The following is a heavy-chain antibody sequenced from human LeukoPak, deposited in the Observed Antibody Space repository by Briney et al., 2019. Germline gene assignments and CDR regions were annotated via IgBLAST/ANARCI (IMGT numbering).Heavy chain of an antibody. V-gene: IGHV3-30*02. CDR3: ARARDSYDIQFDY. CDR1: GFTFSSYG. D-gene: IGHD3-9*01. CDR2: IRYDGSNK. Sequence: GGSLRLSCAASGFTFSSYGMHWVRQAPGKGLEWVAFIRYDGSNKYYADSVKGRFTISRDNSKNTLYLQMNSLRAEDTAVYYCARARDSYDIQFDYWGQGTLVTVSS. J-gene: IGHJ4*02.